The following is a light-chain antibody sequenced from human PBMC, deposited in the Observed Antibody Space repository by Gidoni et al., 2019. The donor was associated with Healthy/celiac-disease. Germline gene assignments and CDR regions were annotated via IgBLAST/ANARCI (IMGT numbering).Light chain of an antibody. CDR2: SGS. V-gene: IGKV2-28*01. Sequence: DIVMTQSPLSLPVTPGEPASISCRSSQSLLHSNGYNYLDWYLQKPEQSPQLLIYSGSNRASGVPDRFSGSGSGTDFTLKISRVEAEDVGVYYCMQALQTPDTFGQGTKLEIK. CDR1: QSLLHSNGYNY. CDR3: MQALQTPDT. J-gene: IGKJ2*01.